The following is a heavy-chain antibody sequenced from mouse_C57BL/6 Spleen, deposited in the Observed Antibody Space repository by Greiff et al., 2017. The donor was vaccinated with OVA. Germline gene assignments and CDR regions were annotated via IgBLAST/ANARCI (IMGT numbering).Heavy chain of an antibody. CDR3: ACSSAIYCACFAY. V-gene: IGHV1-85*01. D-gene: IGHD2-1*01. Sequence: QVQLQQSGPELVKPGASVKLSCKASGYTFTSYDINWVKQRPGQGLEWIGWIYPGDGSTKYNEKFKGKATLTVDPSSSTSSMELHLLTSADSAVYFCACSSAIYCACFAYWGQVTLVTVSA. CDR1: GYTFTSYD. CDR2: IYPGDGST. J-gene: IGHJ3*01.